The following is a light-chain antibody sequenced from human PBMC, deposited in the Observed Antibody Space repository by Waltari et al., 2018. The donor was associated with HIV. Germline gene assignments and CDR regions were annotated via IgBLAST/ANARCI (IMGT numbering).Light chain of an antibody. CDR2: EVA. Sequence: QSALTQPPSASGSLGQSVTIPCTGSSSDIGVYASVAWFQHHPRSAPTLLLYEVASRPSSVSDRFSCSRSGSTAFLTVAGLQPDDEATYFCSSYGDSLRVLFGGGTNVTVL. V-gene: IGLV2-8*01. J-gene: IGLJ3*02. CDR3: SSYGDSLRVL. CDR1: SSDIGVYAS.